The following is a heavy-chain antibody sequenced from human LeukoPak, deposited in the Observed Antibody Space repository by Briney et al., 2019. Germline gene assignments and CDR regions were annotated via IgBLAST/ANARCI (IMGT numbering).Heavy chain of an antibody. CDR3: ACPYSSGWYFAFDI. CDR1: GGTFSSYA. D-gene: IGHD6-19*01. J-gene: IGHJ3*02. V-gene: IGHV1-69*04. CDR2: IIPILGIA. Sequence: SVKVSCKASGGTFSSYAISWVRQAPGQGLEWMGRIIPILGIANYAQKFQGRVTITADKSTSTAYMELSSLRSEDTAVYYCACPYSSGWYFAFDIWGQGTMVTVSS.